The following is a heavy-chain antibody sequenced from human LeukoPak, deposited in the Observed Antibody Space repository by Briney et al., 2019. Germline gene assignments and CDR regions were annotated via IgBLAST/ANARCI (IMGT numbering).Heavy chain of an antibody. J-gene: IGHJ4*02. CDR1: GASISSSNSY. CDR2: IYYSGNT. V-gene: IGHV4-39*01. CDR3: ARRVRRYYYDSSGYYLGSGYFDY. D-gene: IGHD3-22*01. Sequence: SETLSLTCTVSGASISSSNSYWGWIRQPPGKGLEWIGSIYYSGNTYYNASLKSQVSISIDTSKNQFSLRLTSVTAADTAVYYCARRVRRYYYDSSGYYLGSGYFDYWGQGTLVTVSS.